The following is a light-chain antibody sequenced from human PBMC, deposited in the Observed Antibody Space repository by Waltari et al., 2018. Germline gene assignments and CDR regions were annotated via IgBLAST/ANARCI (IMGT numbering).Light chain of an antibody. CDR1: SGHSSNI. CDR3: QTGGHGTWV. J-gene: IGLJ3*02. Sequence: QLVLTQSPSASASLGASVKLTCTLSSGHSSNIIAWHQQQPEKGPRYLMKVNGDGGRSKGDEIPDRFSGSSAGAERYLTISSLQSEDEADYYCQTGGHGTWVFGGGTKLTVL. V-gene: IGLV4-69*01. CDR2: VNGDGGR.